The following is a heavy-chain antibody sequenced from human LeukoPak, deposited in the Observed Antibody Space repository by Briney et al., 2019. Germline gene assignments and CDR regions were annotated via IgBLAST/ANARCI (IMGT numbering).Heavy chain of an antibody. J-gene: IGHJ4*02. CDR3: ARGDSSGWYPRYYFDY. CDR2: IIPIFGTA. D-gene: IGHD6-19*01. CDR1: GGTFSSYA. Sequence: SVKVSCKASGGTFSSYAISWVRQAPGQGLEWMGGIIPIFGTANHAQKFQGRVTITTDESTSTAYMELSSLRSEDTAVYYCARGDSSGWYPRYYFDYWGQGTLVTVSS. V-gene: IGHV1-69*05.